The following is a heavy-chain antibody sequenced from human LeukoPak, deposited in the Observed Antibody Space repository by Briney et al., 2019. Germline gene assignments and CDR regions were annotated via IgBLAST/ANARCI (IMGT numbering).Heavy chain of an antibody. CDR3: AKDPTTYYDSSGYGRYNWFDP. D-gene: IGHD3-22*01. CDR2: ISGRGGST. V-gene: IGHV3-23*01. Sequence: GGSLRLSCAASGFTFSSYAMSWGRQAPGKGLGWVSGISGRGGSTDYADSVKGRFPISRDNSKNTLYLQMNSLRAEDTAVYYCAKDPTTYYDSSGYGRYNWFDPWGQGTLVTVSS. J-gene: IGHJ5*02. CDR1: GFTFSSYA.